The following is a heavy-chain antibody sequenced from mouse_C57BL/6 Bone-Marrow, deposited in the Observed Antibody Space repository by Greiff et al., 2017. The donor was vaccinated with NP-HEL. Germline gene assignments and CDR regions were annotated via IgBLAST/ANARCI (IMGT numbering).Heavy chain of an antibody. D-gene: IGHD1-1*01. V-gene: IGHV5-9-1*02. CDR2: ISRGGDYI. CDR1: GFTFSSYA. Sequence: DVMLVESGDGLVKPGASLKLSCAASGFTFSSYAMSWVRQTPEKRLEWVAYISRGGDYIYYADTVKGRFTISRDTARNTLYLQMSSLKSEDTAMYYCTRALRGNMDYWGQGTSVTVSS. CDR3: TRALRGNMDY. J-gene: IGHJ4*01.